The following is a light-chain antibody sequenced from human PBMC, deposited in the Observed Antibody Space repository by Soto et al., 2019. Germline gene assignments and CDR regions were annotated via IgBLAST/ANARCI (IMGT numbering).Light chain of an antibody. J-gene: IGKJ1*01. V-gene: IGKV3-20*01. CDR1: QSVSNNY. CDR2: GAS. Sequence: EIVLQPSQGTMSLAPGERAPLYFRASQSVSNNYLAWYQQKPGQAPRLLIYGASNRATGIPDRFSGSGSGTGFTLTISRLEPEDFAVYYCQQYGSSGTFGHGHKGDIK. CDR3: QQYGSSGT.